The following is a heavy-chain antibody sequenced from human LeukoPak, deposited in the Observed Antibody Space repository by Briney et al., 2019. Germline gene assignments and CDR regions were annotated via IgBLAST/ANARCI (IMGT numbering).Heavy chain of an antibody. CDR1: GFTFSSYA. J-gene: IGHJ4*02. CDR2: ISHDGSNK. V-gene: IGHV3-30-3*01. Sequence: PGRSLRLSCAASGFTFSSYAMHWVRQAPGKGLEWVAVISHDGSNKYYADSVKGRFTISRDNSKNTLYLQMNSLRAEDTAVYYCAKDSSGYYSGLYYWGQGTLVTVSS. CDR3: AKDSSGYYSGLYY. D-gene: IGHD3-22*01.